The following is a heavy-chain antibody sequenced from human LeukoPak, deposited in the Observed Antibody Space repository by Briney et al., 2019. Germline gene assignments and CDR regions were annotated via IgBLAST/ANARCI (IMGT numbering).Heavy chain of an antibody. Sequence: PSETLSLTCAVYGGSFSGYYWSWIRQPPGKGLEWIGEINHSGSTNYNPSLKSRVTISVDTSKNQFSLKLSSVTAADTAVYYCARGPEYSSSWYLYYFDYWGQGTLVTVXX. CDR3: ARGPEYSSSWYLYYFDY. V-gene: IGHV4-34*01. CDR2: INHSGST. D-gene: IGHD6-13*01. CDR1: GGSFSGYY. J-gene: IGHJ4*02.